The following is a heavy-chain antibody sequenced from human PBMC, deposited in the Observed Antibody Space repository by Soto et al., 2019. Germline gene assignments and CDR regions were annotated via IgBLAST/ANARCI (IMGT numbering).Heavy chain of an antibody. CDR2: IYHSENT. Sequence: SETLSLTCAVSDYSISSGYYWGWIRQPPGKGLEWIGSIYHSENTYYNPSLKSRVTISIDTSKNQFSLKLSSVTAADTAMYYCESALYDSRGYSEALDIWGQGTKGT. CDR1: DYSISSGYY. CDR3: ESALYDSRGYSEALDI. D-gene: IGHD3-22*01. V-gene: IGHV4-38-2*01. J-gene: IGHJ3*02.